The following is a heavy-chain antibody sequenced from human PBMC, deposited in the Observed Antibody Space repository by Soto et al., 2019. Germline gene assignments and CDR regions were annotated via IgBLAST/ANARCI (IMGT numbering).Heavy chain of an antibody. D-gene: IGHD3-22*01. CDR1: GFTFGDYA. CDR3: ARVDDRSGTRGYYGLDV. CDR2: IRSKAYGGTT. Sequence: GGTLRLPCTASGFTFGDYAMSWVRQAPGKGLEWVGFIRSKAYGGTTEYAASVKGRFTISRDDSKSIAYLQMDSLKTDDTAVYYCARVDDRSGTRGYYGLDVWGTGTTGTVSS. V-gene: IGHV3-49*04. J-gene: IGHJ6*04.